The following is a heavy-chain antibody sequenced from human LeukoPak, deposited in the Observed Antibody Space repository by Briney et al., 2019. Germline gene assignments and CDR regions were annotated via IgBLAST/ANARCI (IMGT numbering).Heavy chain of an antibody. Sequence: PGGSLGLSCAASGFTFSSYSMNWVRQAPGKGLEWVSYISSSSSTIYYADSVKGRFTISRDNAKNSLYLQMNSLRAEDTAVYYCARGEVYYYGSGILDYWGQGTLVTVSS. CDR3: ARGEVYYYGSGILDY. D-gene: IGHD3-10*01. J-gene: IGHJ4*02. CDR1: GFTFSSYS. CDR2: ISSSSSTI. V-gene: IGHV3-48*01.